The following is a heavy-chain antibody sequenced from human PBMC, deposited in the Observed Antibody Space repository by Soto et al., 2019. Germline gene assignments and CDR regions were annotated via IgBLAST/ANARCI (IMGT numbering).Heavy chain of an antibody. V-gene: IGHV3-23*01. Sequence: GGSLRLSCAASGFTFSSYAMSWVRQAPGKGLEWVSAISGSGGSTYYADSVKGRFTISRDNSKNTLYLQMNSLRAEDTAVYYCAKIASLANIVVVVAASGYYMDVWGKGTTVTVSS. CDR3: AKIASLANIVVVVAASGYYMDV. J-gene: IGHJ6*03. D-gene: IGHD2-15*01. CDR1: GFTFSSYA. CDR2: ISGSGGST.